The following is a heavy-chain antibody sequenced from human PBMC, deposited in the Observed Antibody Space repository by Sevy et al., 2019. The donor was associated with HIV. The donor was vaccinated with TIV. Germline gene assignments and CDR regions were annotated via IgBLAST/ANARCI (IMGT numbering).Heavy chain of an antibody. CDR2: INPNSGVT. CDR3: VREDINAPRTLLSFDI. J-gene: IGHJ3*02. V-gene: IGHV1-2*06. CDR1: GYIFSDYN. D-gene: IGHD3-3*01. Sequence: ASVKVSCKTTGYIFSDYNMHWVRQAPGQGLEWMALINPNSGVTIYAQKFRGRVSLTRDTSMSTAYMELSALTSDETAVYYCVREDINAPRTLLSFDIWGQGKMVTVSS.